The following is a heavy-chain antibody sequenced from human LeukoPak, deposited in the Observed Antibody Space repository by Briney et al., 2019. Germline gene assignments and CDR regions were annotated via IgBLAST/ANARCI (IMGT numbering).Heavy chain of an antibody. Sequence: ASVTVCCKVSGYTLTELSMHWVRQAPGKGLEWMGGSDPEDGETIYAQKFQGRVTMTEDTFTDTAYMELSSLRSEDTAVYYCATALNAHWGQGTLVTVSS. J-gene: IGHJ4*02. CDR3: ATALNAH. V-gene: IGHV1-24*01. CDR1: GYTLTELS. CDR2: SDPEDGET.